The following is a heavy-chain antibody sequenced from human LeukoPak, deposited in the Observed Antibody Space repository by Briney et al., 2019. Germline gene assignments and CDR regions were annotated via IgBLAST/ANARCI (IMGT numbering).Heavy chain of an antibody. D-gene: IGHD3-10*01. V-gene: IGHV4-34*01. J-gene: IGHJ5*02. CDR3: ARNSFGGWFDP. CDR1: GGSFSGYY. Sequence: PSETLSLTCAVYGGSFSGYYWSWIRQPPGKGLEWIGEINHSGSTNYHPSLKSRVTISVDTSKNQFSLKLSSVTAADTAVYYCARNSFGGWFDPWGQGTLVTVSS. CDR2: INHSGST.